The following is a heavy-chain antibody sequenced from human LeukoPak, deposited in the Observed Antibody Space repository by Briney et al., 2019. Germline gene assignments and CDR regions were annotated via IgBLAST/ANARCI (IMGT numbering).Heavy chain of an antibody. CDR1: GFTFSSYA. V-gene: IGHV3-30*04. J-gene: IGHJ4*02. CDR2: ISYDGSNK. Sequence: PGGSLRLSCAASGFTFSSYAMHWVRQAPGKGLEWVALISYDGSNKYSADSVKGRFTISRDNSKNTLYLQMNSLRAEDTAVYYCARVGYSSSWYWTLGYWGQGTLVTVSS. D-gene: IGHD6-13*01. CDR3: ARVGYSSSWYWTLGY.